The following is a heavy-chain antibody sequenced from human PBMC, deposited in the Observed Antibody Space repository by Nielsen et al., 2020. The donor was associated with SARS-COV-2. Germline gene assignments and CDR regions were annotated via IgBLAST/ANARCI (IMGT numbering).Heavy chain of an antibody. Sequence: WIPQPPGKGLEWISFITSDSSITYYSDSVQGRFIISRDNAKNSLYLQMNSLRAEDTAVYYCARINGAFDIWGQGTMVTVSS. J-gene: IGHJ3*02. CDR2: ITSDSSIT. CDR3: ARINGAFDI. V-gene: IGHV3-11*06.